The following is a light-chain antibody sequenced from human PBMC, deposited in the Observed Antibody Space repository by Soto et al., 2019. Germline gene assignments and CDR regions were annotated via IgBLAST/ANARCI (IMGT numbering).Light chain of an antibody. CDR3: SSFTSSSSVV. CDR2: EVT. V-gene: IGLV2-14*01. Sequence: QSALTQPASVSGSPGQSITISCTGTSSDVGTYNYVSWYQQHSGKAPKLMIYEVTNRPSGVSNRFSGSKSGNTASLTISGLQADDEADYYCSSFTSSSSVVLGTGTKLTVL. CDR1: SSDVGTYNY. J-gene: IGLJ1*01.